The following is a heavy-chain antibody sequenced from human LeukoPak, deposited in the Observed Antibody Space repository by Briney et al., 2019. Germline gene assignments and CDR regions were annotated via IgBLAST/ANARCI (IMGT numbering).Heavy chain of an antibody. J-gene: IGHJ4*02. CDR2: IYYSGST. V-gene: IGHV4-59*08. D-gene: IGHD6-13*01. CDR3: ARHREQQLARAGFDY. CDR1: GGSISSYY. Sequence: AETLSLTCTVSGGSISSYYWSWIPQPPGKGLEWIGNIYYSGSTNSNPSLKSRVTISVDTSKNQFSLKLSSVTAADTAVYYCARHREQQLARAGFDYWGQGTLVTVSP.